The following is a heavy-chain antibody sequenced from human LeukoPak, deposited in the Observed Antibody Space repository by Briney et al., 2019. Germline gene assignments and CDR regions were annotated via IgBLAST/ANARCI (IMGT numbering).Heavy chain of an antibody. D-gene: IGHD3-9*01. V-gene: IGHV4-31*03. Sequence: SQTLSLTCTVSGGSISSGGYPWSWIRQHPGKGLEWIGYIYYSGSTYYNPSLKSRVTISVDTSKNQFSLKLSSVTAADTAVYYCARARPNYDILTGYPPNYFDYWGQGTLVTVSS. CDR2: IYYSGST. J-gene: IGHJ4*02. CDR3: ARARPNYDILTGYPPNYFDY. CDR1: GGSISSGGYP.